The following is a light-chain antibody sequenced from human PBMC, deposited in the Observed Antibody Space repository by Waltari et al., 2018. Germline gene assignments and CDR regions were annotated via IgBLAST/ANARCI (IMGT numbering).Light chain of an antibody. CDR1: QSVSSN. CDR3: QQYNNWPLT. Sequence: EIVMTQSPATLSVSPGERATLSCRASQSVSSNLAWYQQKPGQAPRLLDYGGSTRTTGIPARFSGSGSGTDFTLTISSLQSEDFAVYYCQQYNNWPLTFGGGTKVEIK. J-gene: IGKJ4*01. CDR2: GGS. V-gene: IGKV3-15*01.